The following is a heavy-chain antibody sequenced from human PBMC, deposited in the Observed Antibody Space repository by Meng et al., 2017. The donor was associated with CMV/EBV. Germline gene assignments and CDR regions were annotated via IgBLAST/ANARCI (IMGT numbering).Heavy chain of an antibody. Sequence: SETLSLTCTVSGGSISSYYWGWIRQPPGKGLEWIGSIYYSGSTYYNPSLKSRVTISVDTSKNQFSLKLSSVTAADTAVYYCARVLSLVAAAGPYYFDYWGQGTLVTVSS. D-gene: IGHD6-13*01. J-gene: IGHJ4*02. CDR1: GGSISSYY. CDR2: IYYSGST. CDR3: ARVLSLVAAAGPYYFDY. V-gene: IGHV4-39*07.